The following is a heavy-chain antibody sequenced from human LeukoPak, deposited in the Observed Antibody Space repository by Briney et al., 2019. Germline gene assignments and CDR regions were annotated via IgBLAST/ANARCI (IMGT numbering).Heavy chain of an antibody. CDR1: GGSISSYY. CDR3: AKRGSRHYFDY. CDR2: IYYSGST. J-gene: IGHJ4*02. Sequence: SETLSLTCTVSGGSISSYYWSWIRQPPGKGLGWIGYIYYSGSTNYNPSLKSRVTISVDTSKNQFSLKLSSVTAADTAVYYCAKRGSRHYFDYWGQGTLVTVSS. D-gene: IGHD2-15*01. V-gene: IGHV4-59*12.